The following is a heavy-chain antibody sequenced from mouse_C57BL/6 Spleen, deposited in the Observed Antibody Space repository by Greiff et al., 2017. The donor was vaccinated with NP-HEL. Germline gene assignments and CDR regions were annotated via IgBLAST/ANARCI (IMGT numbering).Heavy chain of an antibody. CDR1: GYTFTDYY. J-gene: IGHJ2*01. D-gene: IGHD2-4*01. CDR2: INPNNGGT. Sequence: EVQLQQSGPELVKPGASVKISCKASGYTFTDYYMNWVKQSHGKSLEWIGDINPNNGGTSYNQKFKGKATLTVDKSSSTAYMELRSLTSEDSAVYYCARDVGLRRFDYWGQGTTHTVSS. CDR3: ARDVGLRRFDY. V-gene: IGHV1-26*01.